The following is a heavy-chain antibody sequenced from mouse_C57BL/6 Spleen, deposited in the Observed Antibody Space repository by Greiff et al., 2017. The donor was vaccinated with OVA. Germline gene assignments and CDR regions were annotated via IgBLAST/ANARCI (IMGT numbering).Heavy chain of an antibody. CDR2: IYPGDGDT. CDR1: GYAFSSSW. J-gene: IGHJ4*01. CDR3: ARSGTSYAMDY. Sequence: VKLKESGPELVKPGASVKISCKASGYAFSSSWMNWVKQRPGKGLEWIGRIYPGDGDTNYNGKFKGKATLTADKSSSTAYMQLSSLTSEDSAVYFCARSGTSYAMDYWGQGTSVTVSS. D-gene: IGHD4-1*01. V-gene: IGHV1-82*01.